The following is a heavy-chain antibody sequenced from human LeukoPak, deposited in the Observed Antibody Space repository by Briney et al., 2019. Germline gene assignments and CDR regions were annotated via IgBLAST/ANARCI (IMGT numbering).Heavy chain of an antibody. CDR1: GYSISSGYY. CDR3: ARDRQNDYGDYVYFDY. V-gene: IGHV4-38-2*02. CDR2: IYHSGST. Sequence: PSETLSLTCTVSGYSISSGYYWGWIRQPPGKGLEWIGSIYHSGSTYYNPSLKSRVTISVDTSKNQFSLKLSSVTAADTAVYYCARDRQNDYGDYVYFDYWGQGTLVTVSS. J-gene: IGHJ4*02. D-gene: IGHD4-17*01.